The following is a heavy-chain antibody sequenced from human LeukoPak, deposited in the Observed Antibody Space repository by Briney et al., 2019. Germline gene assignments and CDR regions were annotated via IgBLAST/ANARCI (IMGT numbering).Heavy chain of an antibody. CDR1: GYTFTRYY. V-gene: IGHV1-46*01. CDR2: INPSGGST. Sequence: ASVKASCKASGYTFTRYYMHWVRQAPGQGLEWMGIINPSGGSTTYAQKFQGRVTMTRDTSTSTVYMELSSLRSEDTAVYYCARAYDYYDSSSSEPYYFDYWGQGTLVTVSS. D-gene: IGHD3-22*01. CDR3: ARAYDYYDSSSSEPYYFDY. J-gene: IGHJ4*02.